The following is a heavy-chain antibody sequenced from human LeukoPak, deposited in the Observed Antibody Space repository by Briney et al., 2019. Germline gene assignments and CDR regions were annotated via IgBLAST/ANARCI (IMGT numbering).Heavy chain of an antibody. CDR2: IYTSGST. Sequence: SQTLSLTCTVSGGSISSGSYYWGWNRQPAGRGLEWIVRIYTSGSTNYNPSRKSRITISVDTSKNQFSLKLSSVTAADTAVYYCARVADGDYFDYWGQGTLVTVSS. J-gene: IGHJ4*02. V-gene: IGHV4-61*02. CDR3: ARVADGDYFDY. D-gene: IGHD6-6*01. CDR1: GGSISSGSYY.